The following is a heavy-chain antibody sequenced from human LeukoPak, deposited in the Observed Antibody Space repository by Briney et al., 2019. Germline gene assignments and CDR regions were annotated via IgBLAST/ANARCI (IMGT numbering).Heavy chain of an antibody. CDR1: GGSISSYY. CDR3: ARHISVLWGPFDY. CDR2: IYYSGST. J-gene: IGHJ4*02. Sequence: SETLSLTCTVSGGSISSYYWSWIRQPPGKGLEWIGYIYYSGSTNYNPSLKSRVTISVDTSKNQFSLKLSSVTAADTAVYYCARHISVLWGPFDYWGQGTLVTVSS. V-gene: IGHV4-59*08. D-gene: IGHD3-10*01.